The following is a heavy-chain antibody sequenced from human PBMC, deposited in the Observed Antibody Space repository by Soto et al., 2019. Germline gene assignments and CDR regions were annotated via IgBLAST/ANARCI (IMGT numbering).Heavy chain of an antibody. D-gene: IGHD3-22*01. CDR2: INHSGST. J-gene: IGHJ3*02. CDR1: GGSFSGYY. CDR3: ARGPRITMIVVVISQRGAFDI. Sequence: QVQLQQWGAGLLKPSETLSLTCAVYGGSFSGYYWSWIRQPPGKGLEWIGEINHSGSTNYNPSLTSRVTISVDTSKNQFSLKLSSVTAADTAVYYCARGPRITMIVVVISQRGAFDIWGQGTMVTVSS. V-gene: IGHV4-34*01.